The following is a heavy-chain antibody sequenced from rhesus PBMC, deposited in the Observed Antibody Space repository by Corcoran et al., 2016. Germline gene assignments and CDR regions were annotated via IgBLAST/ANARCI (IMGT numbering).Heavy chain of an antibody. CDR1: GGSISSSNW. CDR3: ARDAGRGGLFGLPAWYFDL. J-gene: IGHJ2*01. D-gene: IGHD3-3*01. V-gene: IGHV4-93*01. Sequence: QVQLQESGPAVVKPSETLSLTCAVSGGSISSSNWWSWIRQSPGKGLEWIGGIYGSGGSTEYNPSLMSRVTISIDTSKNQFSLKLSSVTAADTAVYYCARDAGRGGLFGLPAWYFDLWGPGTPITISS. CDR2: IYGSGGST.